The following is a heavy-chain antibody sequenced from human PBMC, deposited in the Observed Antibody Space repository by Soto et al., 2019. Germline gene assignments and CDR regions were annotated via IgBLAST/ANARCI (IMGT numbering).Heavy chain of an antibody. CDR3: ARAYYDFWVTNYYYYMDV. D-gene: IGHD3-3*01. CDR2: IFSNDEK. Sequence: QVTLKESGPVLVKPTETLTLTCTVSGFSLSNARMGVSWIRQPPGKALEWLAHIFSNDEKSYSTSIKSRLTTYKHTSKSQLVLTMTNMDPLDTATYYCARAYYDFWVTNYYYYMDVWGKGTPVTLSS. V-gene: IGHV2-26*01. CDR1: GFSLSNARMG. J-gene: IGHJ6*03.